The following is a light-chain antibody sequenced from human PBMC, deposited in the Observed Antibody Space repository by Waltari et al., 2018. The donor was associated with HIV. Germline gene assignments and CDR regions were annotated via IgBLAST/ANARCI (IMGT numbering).Light chain of an antibody. V-gene: IGKV1-12*01. Sequence: DVQMTQSPSFVSASVGDTVTITFRASRDISGWLAWYQQKPGRAPQLLFYAASSLHGGDPSRFSASGSGTQFTLTISGLQPADFATYYCQQTTSFPLTFGGGTRV. J-gene: IGKJ4*01. CDR1: RDISGW. CDR2: AAS. CDR3: QQTTSFPLT.